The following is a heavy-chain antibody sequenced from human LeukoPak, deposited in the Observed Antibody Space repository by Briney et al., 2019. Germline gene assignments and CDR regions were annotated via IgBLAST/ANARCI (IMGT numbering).Heavy chain of an antibody. D-gene: IGHD1-26*01. CDR1: GFTFNSYA. J-gene: IGHJ4*02. CDR3: AKDGLSGKYPRMMDY. V-gene: IGHV3-30*18. CDR2: ISFDGSDT. Sequence: PGGSLRLSCAASGFTFNSYAMHWVRQAPGKGLEWVAIISFDGSDTYYEVSVRGRFTISRDNSKNTLYLQMNSLRAEDTAMFYCAKDGLSGKYPRMMDYWGQGILVTVSS.